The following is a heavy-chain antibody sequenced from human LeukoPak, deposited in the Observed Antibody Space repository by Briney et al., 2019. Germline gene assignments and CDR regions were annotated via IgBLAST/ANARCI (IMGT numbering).Heavy chain of an antibody. V-gene: IGHV4-4*02. CDR2: IYHSGST. J-gene: IGHJ3*02. CDR3: ARFDGGSSTYWWRAFDI. Sequence: PSGTLSLTCAVSGGSISSSNWWSWVRQPPGKGLEWIGEIYHSGSTNYNPSLKSRVTISVDKSKNQFFLKLSSVTAADTAVYYCARFDGGSSTYWWRAFDIWGQGTMVTVSS. D-gene: IGHD1-26*01. CDR1: GGSISSSNW.